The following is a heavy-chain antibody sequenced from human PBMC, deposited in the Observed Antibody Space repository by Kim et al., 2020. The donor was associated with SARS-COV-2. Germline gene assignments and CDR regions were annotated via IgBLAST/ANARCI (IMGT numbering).Heavy chain of an antibody. CDR1: GVSISSGRHY. J-gene: IGHJ5*02. Sequence: SETLSLTCTVSGVSISSGRHYWGWIRQPPGKGLEWIGSIYYSGTTYYNPSLKSRVTISVDTSKNQFSLKLTSVTAADTAFYYCARDSGLPYNWFDLWGRG. V-gene: IGHV4-39*07. CDR3: ARDSGLPYNWFDL. D-gene: IGHD3-10*01. CDR2: IYYSGTT.